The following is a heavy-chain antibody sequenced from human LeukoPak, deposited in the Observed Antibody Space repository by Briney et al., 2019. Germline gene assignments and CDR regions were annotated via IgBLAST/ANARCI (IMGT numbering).Heavy chain of an antibody. CDR1: GFTFSSYS. D-gene: IGHD3-22*01. CDR2: ISSSSSTI. Sequence: GGSLRLSCAASGFTFSSYSMNWVRQAPGKGLEWVSYISSSSSTIYYADSVKGRFTISRDNSKNTLYLQMNSLRAEDTAVYYCAKAHYYDSAESDYWGQGTLVTVSS. CDR3: AKAHYYDSAESDY. V-gene: IGHV3-48*01. J-gene: IGHJ4*02.